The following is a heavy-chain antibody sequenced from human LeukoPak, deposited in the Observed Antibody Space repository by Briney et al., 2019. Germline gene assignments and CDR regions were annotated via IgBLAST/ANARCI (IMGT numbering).Heavy chain of an antibody. CDR3: ARGIGSSSWPLAL. D-gene: IGHD6-13*01. CDR2: TSSSGSTK. Sequence: GGSLRLSCTASGFTFSSYEMNWIRQAPGKGLEWVSYTSSSGSTKYYADSVKGRFTIPRDNAKNSLYLQMNSLRAEDTAVYYRARGIGSSSWPLALWGQGTLVIVSS. J-gene: IGHJ4*02. CDR1: GFTFSSYE. V-gene: IGHV3-48*03.